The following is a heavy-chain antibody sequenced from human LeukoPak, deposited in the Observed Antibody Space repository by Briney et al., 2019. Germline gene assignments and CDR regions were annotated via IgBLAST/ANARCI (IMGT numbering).Heavy chain of an antibody. CDR1: GGSISSYY. Sequence: SETLSLTCTVSGGSISSYYWSWIRQSPVKGLEWIGYIFPSGSAFYNPSLESRVTISLDTSENQFSMRLSSVTAADTAIYYCARRNHYFYYMDVWGKGTTVTVSS. CDR2: IFPSGSA. V-gene: IGHV4-4*09. CDR3: ARRNHYFYYMDV. J-gene: IGHJ6*03.